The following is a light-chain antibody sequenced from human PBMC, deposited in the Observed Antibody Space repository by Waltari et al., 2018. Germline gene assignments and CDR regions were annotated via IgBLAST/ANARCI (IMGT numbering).Light chain of an antibody. Sequence: DIGWTESQATLSLSPGERATLSCRASQSINNYLAWYQQKPGQAPRLLIYSASNRATGIPARFSGSGSGTDFFLTISSLDPEDFAVYYCQQRSSWPRTFGQGTRVEIK. CDR1: QSINNY. CDR3: QQRSSWPRT. V-gene: IGKV3-11*01. J-gene: IGKJ1*01. CDR2: SAS.